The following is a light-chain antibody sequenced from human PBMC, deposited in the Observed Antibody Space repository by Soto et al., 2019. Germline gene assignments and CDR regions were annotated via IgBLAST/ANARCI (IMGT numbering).Light chain of an antibody. CDR2: EVN. CDR3: CSSVGSPNWV. CDR1: SSDVGSYDR. J-gene: IGLJ3*02. V-gene: IGLV2-23*02. Sequence: QSVLTQPASVSGSPGQSIAISCTGTSSDVGSYDRVSWYQHHPGKAPTLMIYEVNKRPSGVSDRFSCSKSGNTASLTISGLQAEDEAYYYCCSSVGSPNWVFGGGTQLTVL.